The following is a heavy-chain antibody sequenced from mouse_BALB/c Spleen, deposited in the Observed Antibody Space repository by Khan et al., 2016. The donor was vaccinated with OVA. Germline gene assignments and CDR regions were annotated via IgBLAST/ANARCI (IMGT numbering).Heavy chain of an antibody. D-gene: IGHD2-14*01. CDR2: INTYTGEP. Sequence: QIQLVQSGPELKKPGETVKISCKASGYTFTNYGMDWVKQAPGKGLKWMGWINTYTGEPTYADDFKGRFAFSLETSATTAYLQINNLKNEDTATYFCTRREYYRSFDYWGKGTLVTVSA. V-gene: IGHV9-3-1*01. J-gene: IGHJ3*01. CDR1: GYTFTNYG. CDR3: TRREYYRSFDY.